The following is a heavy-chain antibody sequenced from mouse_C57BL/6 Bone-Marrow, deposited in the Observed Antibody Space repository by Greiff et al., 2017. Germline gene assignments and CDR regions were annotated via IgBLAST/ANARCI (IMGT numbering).Heavy chain of an antibody. D-gene: IGHD6-1*01. V-gene: IGHV5-6*02. CDR2: ISSGGSYT. CDR3: ARQYYFDY. CDR1: GFTFSSYG. Sequence: EVKLVESGGDLVKPGGSLKLSCAASGFTFSSYGMSWVRQTPDKRLEWVATISSGGSYTYYPDSVKGRFTISGDKSKNTLYLQRSSQKSEDTVMYYCARQYYFDYWGQGTTLTVSS. J-gene: IGHJ2*01.